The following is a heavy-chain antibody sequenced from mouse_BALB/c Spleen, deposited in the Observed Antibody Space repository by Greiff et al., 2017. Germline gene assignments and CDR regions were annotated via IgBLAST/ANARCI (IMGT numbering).Heavy chain of an antibody. CDR3: ASGYYGFDY. CDR1: GYTFTSYW. J-gene: IGHJ2*01. Sequence: VQLQQSGAELAKPGASVKMSCKASGYTFTSYWMHWVKQRPGQGLEWIGYINPSTGYTEYNQKFKDKATLTADKSSSTAYMQLSSLTSEDSAVYYCASGYYGFDYWGQGTTLTVSS. CDR2: INPSTGYT. D-gene: IGHD1-1*01. V-gene: IGHV1-7*01.